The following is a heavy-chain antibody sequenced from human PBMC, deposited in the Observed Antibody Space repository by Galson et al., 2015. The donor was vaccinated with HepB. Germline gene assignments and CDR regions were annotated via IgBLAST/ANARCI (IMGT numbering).Heavy chain of an antibody. D-gene: IGHD3-22*01. Sequence: SLRLSCAASGFTFSSYAMSWVRQAPGKGLEWVSAISGSGGSTYYADSVKGRFTISRDNSKNTLYLQMNSLRAEDTAVYYCAKDIPPRYYYDSSGYYSGGLPLGTSSRNFDYWGQGTLVTVSS. J-gene: IGHJ4*02. CDR3: AKDIPPRYYYDSSGYYSGGLPLGTSSRNFDY. CDR1: GFTFSSYA. V-gene: IGHV3-23*01. CDR2: ISGSGGST.